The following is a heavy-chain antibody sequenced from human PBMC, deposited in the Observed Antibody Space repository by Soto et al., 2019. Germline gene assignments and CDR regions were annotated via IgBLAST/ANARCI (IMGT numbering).Heavy chain of an antibody. V-gene: IGHV4-30-2*06. CDR3: ARDYYGMDV. Sequence: LSLTCTVSGGSISSGGYSWTWIRQSPGKGLEWIGYTYQGGSAYYNPSLKSRVTISVDRSKNQFSLNLTSVTAADTAVYYCARDYYGMDVWGQGTTVTVSS. CDR2: TYQGGSA. J-gene: IGHJ6*02. CDR1: GGSISSGGYS.